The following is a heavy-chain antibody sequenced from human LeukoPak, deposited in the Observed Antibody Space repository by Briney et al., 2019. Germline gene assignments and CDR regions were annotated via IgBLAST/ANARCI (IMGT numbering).Heavy chain of an antibody. CDR1: GYTFTSYY. CDR2: INPSGGST. CDR3: ARDNSVGDTAWWFDP. V-gene: IGHV1-46*01. D-gene: IGHD1-26*01. J-gene: IGHJ5*02. Sequence: GASVKVSCKASGYTFTSYYMHWVRQAPGQGLGWMGIINPSGGSTSYAQKFQGRVTMTRDMSTSTDYMELSSLRSEDTAVYYCARDNSVGDTAWWFDPWGQGTLVTVSS.